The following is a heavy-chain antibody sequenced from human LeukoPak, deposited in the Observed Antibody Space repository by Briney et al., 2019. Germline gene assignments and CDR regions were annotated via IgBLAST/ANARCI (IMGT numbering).Heavy chain of an antibody. V-gene: IGHV4-59*01. J-gene: IGHJ4*02. CDR2: IYYSGST. CDR1: GGSISSYY. CDR3: ARFQVETGTTYYFDY. Sequence: SETLSLTCTVSGGSISSYYWSWIRQPPGKGLEWIGYIYYSGSTNYNPSLKSRVTISVDTSKNQFSLKLSSVTAADTAVYYCARFQVETGTTYYFDYGGQGTLVTVSS. D-gene: IGHD1-7*01.